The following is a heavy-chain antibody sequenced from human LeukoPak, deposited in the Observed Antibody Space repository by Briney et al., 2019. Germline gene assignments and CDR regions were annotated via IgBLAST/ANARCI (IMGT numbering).Heavy chain of an antibody. CDR2: IGGSGGTS. V-gene: IGHV3-23*01. CDR1: GFTLRSYA. Sequence: GGSLRLSCAAPGFTLRSYAMSWGRHAPRKGLGWGSGIGGSGGTSYYADSVKGRFTISRDNSKNTLYLQMTSLRGEDTAVYYCAKDPDYQLLSRAAFDIWGQGTMVTVSS. D-gene: IGHD2-2*01. CDR3: AKDPDYQLLSRAAFDI. J-gene: IGHJ3*02.